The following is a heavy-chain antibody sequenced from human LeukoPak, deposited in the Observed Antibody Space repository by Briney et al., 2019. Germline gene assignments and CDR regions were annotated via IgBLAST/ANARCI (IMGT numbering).Heavy chain of an antibody. CDR2: INPSDGRT. CDR1: GYTFTSYY. J-gene: IGHJ3*02. CDR3: ARVVHYYYDSSGLPVGDADGAFDI. V-gene: IGHV1-46*01. Sequence: ASVKVSCKASGYTFTSYYMHWVRQAPGQGLEWMGIINPSDGRTSYAQKFQGRVTMTRDTSTSTVYMELSSLRSEDTAVYYCARVVHYYYDSSGLPVGDADGAFDIWGQGTMVTVSS. D-gene: IGHD3-22*01.